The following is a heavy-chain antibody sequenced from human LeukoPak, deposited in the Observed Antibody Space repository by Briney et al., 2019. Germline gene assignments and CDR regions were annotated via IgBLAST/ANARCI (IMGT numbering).Heavy chain of an antibody. CDR3: VEGATLRRAFEF. D-gene: IGHD1-26*01. J-gene: IGHJ6*02. V-gene: IGHV3-11*01. Sequence: TGGSLRLSCEVTGFILSDHYMSWIRQAPGKGLECISYSTSSGDMIHYADSVKGRFTVSRDNAKNSLYLHMNSLRADDTAVYYCVEGATLRRAFEFWGQGTTVTVSS. CDR1: GFILSDHY. CDR2: STSSGDMI.